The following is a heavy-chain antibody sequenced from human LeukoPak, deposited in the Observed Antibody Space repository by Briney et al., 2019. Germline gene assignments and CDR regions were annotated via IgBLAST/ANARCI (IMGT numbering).Heavy chain of an antibody. J-gene: IGHJ4*02. D-gene: IGHD3-3*01. CDR3: AREGRLRFLEWLSRAAHFDY. V-gene: IGHV4-31*03. CDR2: IYYSGST. Sequence: SETLSLTCTVSGDSISSGTYYWSWIRQQPGKGLEWIGNIYYSGSTRYNPSLKSRVTISVDTSKNQFSLKLSSVTAADTAVYYCAREGRLRFLEWLSRAAHFDYWGQGTLVTVSS. CDR1: GDSISSGTYY.